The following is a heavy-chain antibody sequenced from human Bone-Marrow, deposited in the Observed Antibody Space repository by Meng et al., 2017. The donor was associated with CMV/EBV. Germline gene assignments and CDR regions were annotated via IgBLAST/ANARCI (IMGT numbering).Heavy chain of an antibody. Sequence: QLLRLEWGPGLVKPSETLSLTCTVSGGSISSSSYCWGWIRQPPGKGLEWIGSIYYSGSTYYNPSLKSRVTISVDTSKNQFSLKLSSVTAADTAVYYCARDIAVAGTGGRYFDYWGQGTLVTVSS. J-gene: IGHJ4*02. CDR3: ARDIAVAGTGGRYFDY. CDR2: IYYSGST. CDR1: GGSISSSSYC. D-gene: IGHD6-19*01. V-gene: IGHV4-39*07.